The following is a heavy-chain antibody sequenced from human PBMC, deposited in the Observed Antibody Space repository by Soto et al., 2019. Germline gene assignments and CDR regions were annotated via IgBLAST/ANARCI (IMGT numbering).Heavy chain of an antibody. J-gene: IGHJ4*02. CDR2: IKSRADGGTT. D-gene: IGHD6-19*01. V-gene: IGHV3-15*01. Sequence: GGSLRLSCAASGFTFTKARMMWVRQTPGKGLEWVGRIKSRADGGTTDYAASVKDRFIISREDSKDTLYLHMNSLKTDGTAVYYCTTASQWLPPYSWGQGALVTVSS. CDR3: TTASQWLPPYS. CDR1: GFTFTKAR.